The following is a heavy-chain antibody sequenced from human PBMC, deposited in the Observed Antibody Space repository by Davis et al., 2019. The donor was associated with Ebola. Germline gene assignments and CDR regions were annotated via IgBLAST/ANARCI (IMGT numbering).Heavy chain of an antibody. CDR1: GFTFSSYA. J-gene: IGHJ6*04. CDR3: ARLGTRYYYYGMDV. V-gene: IGHV3-23*01. Sequence: GESLKISCAASGFTFSSYAMSWVRQAPGKGLEWVSAISGSGGSTYYADSVKGRFTIPRDNSKNTLYLQMNSLRAEDTAVYYCARLGTRYYYYGMDVWGKGTTVTVSS. CDR2: ISGSGGST. D-gene: IGHD3-16*01.